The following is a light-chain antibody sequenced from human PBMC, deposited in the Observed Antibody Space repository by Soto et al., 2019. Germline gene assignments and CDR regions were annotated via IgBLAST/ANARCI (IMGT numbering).Light chain of an antibody. J-gene: IGLJ2*01. CDR2: INSDGSH. V-gene: IGLV4-69*01. CDR1: GGHSSFA. CDR3: QTWGTGIV. Sequence: QLVLTQSPSASASLGASVKLTCTLSGGHSSFAIAWHQQQPEKGPRYLMKINSDGSHTKGDGIPDRFSGSGSGAERYLTISSLQSEDEAEYYCQTWGTGIVFGGGTKLTVL.